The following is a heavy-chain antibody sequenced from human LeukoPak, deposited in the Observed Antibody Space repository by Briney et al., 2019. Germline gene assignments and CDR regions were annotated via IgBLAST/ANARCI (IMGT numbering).Heavy chain of an antibody. Sequence: GRSLRLSCAASGFTFSSYGMYWVRQAPGKGLEWVAVISYDGSDKYYADSVKGRFTISRDNSKNTLYLQMNSLRAEDTAVYYCAKILPDTVTADYWGQGTLVTVSS. CDR3: AKILPDTVTADY. CDR1: GFTFSSYG. J-gene: IGHJ4*02. CDR2: ISYDGSDK. D-gene: IGHD4-11*01. V-gene: IGHV3-30*18.